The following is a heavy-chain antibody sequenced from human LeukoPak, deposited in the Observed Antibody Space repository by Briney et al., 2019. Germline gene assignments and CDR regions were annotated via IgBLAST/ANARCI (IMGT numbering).Heavy chain of an antibody. CDR1: GFTFSTSF. CDR3: ARRVAPTDYLGMDV. D-gene: IGHD4-17*01. J-gene: IGHJ6*02. Sequence: GGSLRLSCVVSGFTFSTSFMHWVRQAPGKGLEYVSAISPSGASTYYANSVKGRFTISRDNSKDTLYLQMGSLRGEDRAVYYCARRVAPTDYLGMDVWGQGTTVTVSS. V-gene: IGHV3-64*01. CDR2: ISPSGAST.